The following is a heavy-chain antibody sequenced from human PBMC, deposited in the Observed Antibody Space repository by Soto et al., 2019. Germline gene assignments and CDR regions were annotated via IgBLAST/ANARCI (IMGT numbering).Heavy chain of an antibody. D-gene: IGHD6-19*01. J-gene: IGHJ4*02. CDR1: GFTFSSYW. CDR2: IKQDGSEK. Sequence: EVQLVESGGGLVQPGGSLRLSCAASGFTFSSYWMSWVRQAPGKGLEWVANIKQDGSEKYYVDSVKGRFTISRDNAKNSLYLQMNSRRAEDTAGYYCASVDSSTTVAGTVGGGYWGQGTLVTVSS. V-gene: IGHV3-7*01. CDR3: ASVDSSTTVAGTVGGGY.